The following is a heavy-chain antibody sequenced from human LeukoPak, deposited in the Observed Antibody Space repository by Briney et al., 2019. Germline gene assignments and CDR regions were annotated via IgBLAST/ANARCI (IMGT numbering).Heavy chain of an antibody. Sequence: SETLSLTCTVSGGSIFGFYWRWIRQSPEKGLEWVGYVYFSGSTNYNPSLESRVTISIDTSKNQFSLKLSSVTAADTAVYYCPRGYWRQTNSGMDVWGKGPTVTVSA. CDR3: PRGYWRQTNSGMDV. V-gene: IGHV4-59*13. CDR2: VYFSGST. CDR1: GGSIFGFY. J-gene: IGHJ6*04. D-gene: IGHD2-21*01.